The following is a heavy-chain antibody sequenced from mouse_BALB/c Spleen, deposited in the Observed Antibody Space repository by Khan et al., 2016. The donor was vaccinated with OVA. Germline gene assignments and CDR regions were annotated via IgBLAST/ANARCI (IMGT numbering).Heavy chain of an antibody. CDR1: GYTFTSYT. CDR3: VRDGAYHRNDGWFAY. Sequence: QVQLKQSGAELPRPGASVKMSCKASGYTFTSYTIHWIKERPGQGLEWIGYINPSNGYTNYNQKFKDKATLTTDKSSTTAYLQLSSLTSDDSAVYNCVRDGAYHRNDGWFAYWGQGTLVTVSA. D-gene: IGHD2-14*01. V-gene: IGHV1-4*01. J-gene: IGHJ3*01. CDR2: INPSNGYT.